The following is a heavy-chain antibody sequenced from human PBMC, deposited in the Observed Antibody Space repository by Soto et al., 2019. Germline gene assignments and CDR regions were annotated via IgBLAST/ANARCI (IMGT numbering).Heavy chain of an antibody. D-gene: IGHD3-16*02. V-gene: IGHV4-39*01. Sequence: SETLSLTCTVSGGSISSSSYYWGWIRQPPGKGLEWIGSIYYSGSTYYNPSLKSRVTISVDTSKNQFSLKLSSVTAADTAVYYCARHSGPYYDYIWGSYRYTGGDAFDIWGQGTMVTVSS. CDR3: ARHSGPYYDYIWGSYRYTGGDAFDI. CDR2: IYYSGST. J-gene: IGHJ3*02. CDR1: GGSISSSSYY.